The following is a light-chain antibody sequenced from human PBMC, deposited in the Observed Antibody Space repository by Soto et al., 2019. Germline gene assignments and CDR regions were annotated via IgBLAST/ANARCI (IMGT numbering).Light chain of an antibody. Sequence: EIVLTQSPATLSLSPLEIATLSFMGSQSVSSYLAWYRQKSGQAPRLLIYDASNRATGIPARFSGSGSGTDFTLTISRLEPEDFAVYYCQQYGSSPSITFGQGTRLEIK. V-gene: IGKV3-20*01. CDR3: QQYGSSPSIT. CDR1: QSVSSY. J-gene: IGKJ5*01. CDR2: DAS.